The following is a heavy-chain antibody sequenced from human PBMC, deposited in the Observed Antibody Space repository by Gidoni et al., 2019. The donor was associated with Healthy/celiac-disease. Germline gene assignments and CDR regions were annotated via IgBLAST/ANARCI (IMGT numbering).Heavy chain of an antibody. CDR2: IYYSGST. V-gene: IGHV4-59*01. D-gene: IGHD5-18*01. Sequence: QVQLQESGPGLVKPSETLSPTCTVSGGSISSYYWSWIRQPPGKGLEWIGYIYYSGSTNYNPSLKSRVTISVDTSKNQFSLKLSSVTAADTAVYYCARRPGLWSLLFDYWGQGTLVTVSS. CDR1: GGSISSYY. J-gene: IGHJ4*02. CDR3: ARRPGLWSLLFDY.